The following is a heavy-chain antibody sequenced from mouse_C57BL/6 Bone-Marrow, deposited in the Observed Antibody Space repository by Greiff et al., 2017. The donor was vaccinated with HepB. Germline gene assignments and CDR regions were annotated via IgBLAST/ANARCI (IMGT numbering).Heavy chain of an antibody. CDR1: GFTFSDYY. V-gene: IGHV5-12*01. J-gene: IGHJ3*01. D-gene: IGHD2-4*01. CDR3: ATKGWDYDAAWFAY. CDR2: ISNGGGST. Sequence: EVQLVESGGGLVQPGGSLKLSCAASGFTFSDYYMYWVRQTPEKRLEWVAYISNGGGSTYYPDTVKGRFTISRDNAKNTLYLQMSRLKSEDTAMYYCATKGWDYDAAWFAYWGQGTLVTVSA.